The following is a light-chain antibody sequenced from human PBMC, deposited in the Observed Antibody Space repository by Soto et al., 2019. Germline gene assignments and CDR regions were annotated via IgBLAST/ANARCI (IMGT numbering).Light chain of an antibody. V-gene: IGKV3-20*01. CDR2: GAS. J-gene: IGKJ1*01. Sequence: SPASLHVYQGERVTLSCRASQSVRNYLAWYQQKPGQAPRLLVYGASSLATGIPDRFSGSGSGTDFTLTISRLEPEDVAVYHCQQYGSSPMTFGQGTKVDIK. CDR3: QQYGSSPMT. CDR1: QSVRNY.